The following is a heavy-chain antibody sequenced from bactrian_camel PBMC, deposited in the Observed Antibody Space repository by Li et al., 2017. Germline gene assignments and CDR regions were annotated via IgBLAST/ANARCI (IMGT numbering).Heavy chain of an antibody. CDR1: GFTDPSNC. Sequence: QLVESGGGLVQPGGSLTLSCAASGFTDPSNCLGWFRQTPTTAREEVANIDSDGRTNYADSVKGRFTISRDNAKNTLYLQLNSLIVEDTAMYYCTNDGLQTSWADWGQGTQVTVS. CDR3: TNDGLQTSWAD. CDR2: IDSDGRT. D-gene: IGHD3*01. V-gene: IGHV3S53*01. J-gene: IGHJ4*01.